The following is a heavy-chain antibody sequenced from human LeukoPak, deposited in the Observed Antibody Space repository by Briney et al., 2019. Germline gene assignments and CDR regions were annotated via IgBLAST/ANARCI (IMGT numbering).Heavy chain of an antibody. D-gene: IGHD5-24*01. CDR1: GGSFSGYY. CDR3: ARREENSSPYY. CDR2: INHSGST. J-gene: IGHJ4*02. Sequence: SETLSLTCAVYGGSFSGYYWSWIRQPPGKGLEWIGEINHSGSTNYNPSLKSRVTISVDTSKNQFSLKLSSVTAADTAVYYCARREENSSPYYWGQGTLVTVSS. V-gene: IGHV4-34*01.